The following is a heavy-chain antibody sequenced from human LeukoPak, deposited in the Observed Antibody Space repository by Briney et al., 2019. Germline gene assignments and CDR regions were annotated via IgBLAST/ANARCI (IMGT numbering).Heavy chain of an antibody. D-gene: IGHD1-26*01. J-gene: IGHJ5*02. CDR1: GGSISSYY. Sequence: PSETLSLTCTVSGGSISSYYWSWIRQPPGKGLEWIGYIYHSGSTNYNPSLKSRVTISVDTSKNQFSLKLSSVTAADTAVYYCARHGYSGSYWFDPWGQGTLVTVSS. CDR3: ARHGYSGSYWFDP. CDR2: IYHSGST. V-gene: IGHV4-59*08.